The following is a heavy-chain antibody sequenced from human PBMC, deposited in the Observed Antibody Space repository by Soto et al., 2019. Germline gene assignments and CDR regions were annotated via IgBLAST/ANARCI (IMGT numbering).Heavy chain of an antibody. CDR1: GFSLSTSGVG. J-gene: IGHJ5*02. V-gene: IGHV2-5*02. CDR3: AHSYYDFWSGDPMNWFDP. Sequence: QITLKESGPTLVKPTQTLTLTCTFSGFSLSTSGVGAGWIRQPPGKALEWLALIYWDDDKRYSPSLKSRLTITKDTSKNQVVLTMTNMDPVDTATYYCAHSYYDFWSGDPMNWFDPWGQGTLVTVSS. D-gene: IGHD3-3*01. CDR2: IYWDDDK.